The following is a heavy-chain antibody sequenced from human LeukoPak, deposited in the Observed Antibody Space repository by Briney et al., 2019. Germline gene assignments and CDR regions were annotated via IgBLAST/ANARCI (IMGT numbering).Heavy chain of an antibody. CDR3: ARASWVSSTDAVR. D-gene: IGHD3-16*01. CDR1: GLSFSTFA. Sequence: GGSLRLSCAASGLSFSTFAMSWVRQGPARGLEWVSSIRGKGETFYADSVKGRFTLSSDSSRNTVYLQLNNLRVEDTAIYYCARASWVSSTDAVRWGQGTLVTVSS. V-gene: IGHV3-23*01. CDR2: IRGKGET. J-gene: IGHJ4*02.